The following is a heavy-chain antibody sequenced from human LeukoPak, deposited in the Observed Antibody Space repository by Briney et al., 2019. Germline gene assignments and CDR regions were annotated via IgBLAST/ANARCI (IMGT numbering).Heavy chain of an antibody. D-gene: IGHD1-1*01. CDR1: GGSISNYN. CDR3: ATYNWNGATGFDY. J-gene: IGHJ4*02. Sequence: PSETLSLTCTVSGGSISNYNWSWIRQPAGKGLEGMGRIVTSGNTNYNPSLKSRVTMSSATSKNQFSLKLRSVPAGDTAVYYCATYNWNGATGFDYWGQGTLVAVSS. CDR2: IVTSGNT. V-gene: IGHV4-4*07.